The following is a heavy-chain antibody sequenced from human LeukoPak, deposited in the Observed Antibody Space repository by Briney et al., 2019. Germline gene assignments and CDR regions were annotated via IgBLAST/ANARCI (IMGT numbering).Heavy chain of an antibody. J-gene: IGHJ6*02. Sequence: SETLSLTCTVSGGSISSYHWSWIRQPPGKGLEWIGYIYDSGNTNYNPSLKSRVTISIDASKNQFSLKVSSVIAADTAVYYCARHLRGGATTGMDVWGQGTTVTVSS. CDR3: ARHLRGGATTGMDV. D-gene: IGHD3-16*01. V-gene: IGHV4-59*08. CDR2: IYDSGNT. CDR1: GGSISSYH.